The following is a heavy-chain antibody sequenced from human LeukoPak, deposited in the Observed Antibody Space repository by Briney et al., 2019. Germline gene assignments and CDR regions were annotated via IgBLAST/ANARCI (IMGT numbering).Heavy chain of an antibody. Sequence: GGSLRLSCAASGFTFSSYGMHWVRQAPGKGLEWVAFIRYDGSNKYYADSVKGRFTISRDNSKNTLYLQMNSLRAEDTAVYYCAKDLPLYYDILTGSHGLDYWGQGTLVTVSS. CDR2: IRYDGSNK. D-gene: IGHD3-9*01. J-gene: IGHJ4*02. V-gene: IGHV3-30*02. CDR1: GFTFSSYG. CDR3: AKDLPLYYDILTGSHGLDY.